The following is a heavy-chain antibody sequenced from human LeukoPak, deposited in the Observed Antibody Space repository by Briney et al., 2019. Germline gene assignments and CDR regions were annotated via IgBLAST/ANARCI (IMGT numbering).Heavy chain of an antibody. J-gene: IGHJ3*02. CDR1: GYTFTSYG. D-gene: IGHD3-22*01. Sequence: GASVKVSCKASGYTFTSYGISWVRQAPGKGLEWMGWISAYNGNTNYPQKLQGRVTMTTETSTSTAYMELRSLRSDDTAVYYCARGYYYDSSGYQDNAFDIWGQGTMVTVSS. V-gene: IGHV1-18*01. CDR2: ISAYNGNT. CDR3: ARGYYYDSSGYQDNAFDI.